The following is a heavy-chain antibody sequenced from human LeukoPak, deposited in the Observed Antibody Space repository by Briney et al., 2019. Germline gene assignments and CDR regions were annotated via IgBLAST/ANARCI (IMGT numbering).Heavy chain of an antibody. CDR1: GGSISNYY. J-gene: IGHJ4*02. CDR2: IYYTGNT. Sequence: SETLSLTCTVSGGSISNYYWSWIRQPPGKGLEWIGYIYYTGNTDYNPSLKSRVTTSVDTSKNQFSLKLSSVTAADTAVYYCARGTDRMGYFLDYWGQGTLVTVSS. D-gene: IGHD2/OR15-2a*01. CDR3: ARGTDRMGYFLDY. V-gene: IGHV4-59*01.